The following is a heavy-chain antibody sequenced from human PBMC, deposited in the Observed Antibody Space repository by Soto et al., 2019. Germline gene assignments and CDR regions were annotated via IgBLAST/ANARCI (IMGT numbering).Heavy chain of an antibody. D-gene: IGHD1-26*01. CDR2: ISAYNGNT. CDR1: GYTFTSYG. Sequence: QVQLVQSGAEVKKPGASVKVSCKASGYTFTSYGISWVRQAPGQGLEWMGWISAYNGNTNYAQMLQGRVTMTTDTSTSTGYMELRSLRSEDTAVYYCSRGVGASYYFDYWGQGTLVTVSS. V-gene: IGHV1-18*01. J-gene: IGHJ4*02. CDR3: SRGVGASYYFDY.